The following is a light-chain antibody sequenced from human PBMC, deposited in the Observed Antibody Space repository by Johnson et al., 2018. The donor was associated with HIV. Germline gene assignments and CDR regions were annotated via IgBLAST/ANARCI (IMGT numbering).Light chain of an antibody. Sequence: QAVLTQPPSVSAAPGQKVTISCSGTSSNIGNNYVSWYQHLPGTAPKVLIYDNDKRPSGIPDRFSGPKSGTSATLGITGLQTGDEADYYCGTWDSSLSAAVFGTGTKVTVL. CDR2: DND. V-gene: IGLV1-51*01. CDR3: GTWDSSLSAAV. J-gene: IGLJ1*01. CDR1: SSNIGNNY.